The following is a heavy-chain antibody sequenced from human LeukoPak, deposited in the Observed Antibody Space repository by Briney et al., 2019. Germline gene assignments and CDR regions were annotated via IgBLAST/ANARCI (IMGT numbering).Heavy chain of an antibody. CDR3: ARASPKVYDSSGLDY. D-gene: IGHD3-22*01. V-gene: IGHV4-34*09. CDR2: IYYSGST. CDR1: GGSFSGYY. J-gene: IGHJ4*02. Sequence: SETLSLTCAVYGGSFSGYYWSWIRQPPGKGLEWIGYIYYSGSTYYNPSLKSRVTISVDTSKNQFSLKLSSVTAADTAVYYCARASPKVYDSSGLDYWGQGTLVTVSS.